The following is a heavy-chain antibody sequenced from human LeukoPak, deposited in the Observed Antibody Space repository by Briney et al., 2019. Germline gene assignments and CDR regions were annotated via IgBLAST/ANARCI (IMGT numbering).Heavy chain of an antibody. CDR2: ITDSGGST. J-gene: IGHJ2*01. D-gene: IGHD5-18*01. Sequence: GGPLRLSCAASGFTFRSYAMSWVRQAPGRGLEWVSAITDSGGSTYYADSVQGRFTISRDNSKKALFLQVSSLRAEDTAVYYCAIVGGFSYGPNWYFDLWGRGILVTVSS. V-gene: IGHV3-23*01. CDR3: AIVGGFSYGPNWYFDL. CDR1: GFTFRSYA.